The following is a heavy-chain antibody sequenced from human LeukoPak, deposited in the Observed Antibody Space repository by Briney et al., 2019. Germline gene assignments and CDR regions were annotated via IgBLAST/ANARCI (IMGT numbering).Heavy chain of an antibody. CDR2: ISAYNGNT. V-gene: IGHV1-18*01. Sequence: ASVKVSCKASGYTFTSYGISWVRQAPGQGLEWMGWISAYNGNTNYAQKLQGRVTMTTDTSTSTAYMELRSLRSDDTAVYYCARDNHHHTLAQFDYWGQGTLVTVSS. D-gene: IGHD1-14*01. CDR3: ARDNHHHTLAQFDY. CDR1: GYTFTSYG. J-gene: IGHJ4*02.